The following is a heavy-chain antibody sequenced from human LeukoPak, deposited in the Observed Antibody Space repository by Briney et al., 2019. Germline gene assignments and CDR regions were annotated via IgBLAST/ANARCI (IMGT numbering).Heavy chain of an antibody. J-gene: IGHJ6*02. Sequence: SETLSLTCTVSGGSISSSSYYWGWIRQPPGKGLEWIGSIYYSGSTYYNPSLKSRVTISVDTSKNQFSLKLSSVTAADTAVYCCAGSTYDSSGSYYYYGMDVWGQGTTVTVSS. D-gene: IGHD3-22*01. V-gene: IGHV4-39*01. CDR1: GGSISSSSYY. CDR2: IYYSGST. CDR3: AGSTYDSSGSYYYYGMDV.